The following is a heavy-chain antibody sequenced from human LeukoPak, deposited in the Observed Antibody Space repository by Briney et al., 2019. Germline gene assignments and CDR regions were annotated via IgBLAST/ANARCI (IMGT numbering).Heavy chain of an antibody. CDR1: GYTFTGYY. V-gene: IGHV1-2*02. J-gene: IGHJ3*02. CDR2: INPNSGGT. CDR3: ARSLTYYYDSSGYHVGAFDI. Sequence: ASVKVSCKASGYTFTGYYMHWVRQAPGQGLEWMGWINPNSGGTNYAQKFQGRVTMTRDTSISTAYMELSRLRSDGTAVYYCARSLTYYYDSSGYHVGAFDIWGQGTMVTVSS. D-gene: IGHD3-22*01.